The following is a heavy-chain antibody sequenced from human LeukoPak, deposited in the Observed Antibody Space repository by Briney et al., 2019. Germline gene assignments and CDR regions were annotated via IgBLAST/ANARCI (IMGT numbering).Heavy chain of an antibody. CDR3: ARGRWEQWLVGNPQDYYYYGMDV. D-gene: IGHD6-19*01. Sequence: SVKVSCKASGGTFSSYAISWVRQAPGQGLEWMGRIIPILGIANYAQKFQGRVTITADKSTSTAYMELSSLRSEDTAVYYCARGRWEQWLVGNPQDYYYYGMDVWGQGTTVTVSS. CDR1: GGTFSSYA. V-gene: IGHV1-69*04. J-gene: IGHJ6*02. CDR2: IIPILGIA.